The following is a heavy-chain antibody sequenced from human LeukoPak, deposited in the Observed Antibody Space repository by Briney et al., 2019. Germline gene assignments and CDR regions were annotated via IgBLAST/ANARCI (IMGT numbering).Heavy chain of an antibody. D-gene: IGHD6-19*01. CDR2: ISYDGSNK. CDR3: ARDRHPYSSGWTIDY. V-gene: IGHV3-30*04. CDR1: GFTFSSYA. Sequence: GGPLRLSCAASGFTFSSYAMHWARQAPGKGLEWVAVISYDGSNKYYADSVKGRFTISRDNSKNTLYLQMNSLRAEDTAVYYCARDRHPYSSGWTIDYWGQGTLVTVSS. J-gene: IGHJ4*02.